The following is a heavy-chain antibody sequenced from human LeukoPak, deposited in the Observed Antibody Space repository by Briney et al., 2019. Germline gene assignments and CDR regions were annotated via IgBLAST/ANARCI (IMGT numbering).Heavy chain of an antibody. D-gene: IGHD3-10*01. CDR2: ISGSGGST. J-gene: IGHJ6*02. V-gene: IGHV3-23*01. Sequence: GGSLRLSCAASGFSFSSYAMSWVRQAPGKGLEWVSAISGSGGSTYYADSVKGRFTISRDNSKNTLYLQMNSLRAEDTAVCYCAKENWNVLLWFGEFDVWGQGTTVTVSS. CDR1: GFSFSSYA. CDR3: AKENWNVLLWFGEFDV.